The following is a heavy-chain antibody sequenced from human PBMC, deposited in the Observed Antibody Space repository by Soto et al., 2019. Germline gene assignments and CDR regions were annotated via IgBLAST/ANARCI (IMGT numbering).Heavy chain of an antibody. CDR3: ARLHNLGELSLPAYFDY. Sequence: QSQTLSLTCTVSGGSISSSSYYWGWIRQPPGKGLEWIGSIYYSGSTYYNPSLKSRVTISVDMSKNQLYLKLNSVTAADTAVYYCARLHNLGELSLPAYFDYWGQGTLVTVSS. CDR2: IYYSGST. V-gene: IGHV4-39*01. D-gene: IGHD3-16*02. J-gene: IGHJ4*02. CDR1: GGSISSSSYY.